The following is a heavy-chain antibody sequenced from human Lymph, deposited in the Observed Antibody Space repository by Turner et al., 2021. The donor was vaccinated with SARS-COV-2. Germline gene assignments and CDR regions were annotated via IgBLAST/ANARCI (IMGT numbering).Heavy chain of an antibody. CDR1: GFTFSSYA. Sequence: EVQLLESGGGLVQPGGSLRLSCAASGFTFSSYAMSWVRQAPGKGPEWVSTISGRGDSTYYADSVKGRFTISRDNSKNTLFLQMHSLRAEDTAVYYCAKNEMAMIVVVITLFDYWGQGTLVTVSS. CDR2: ISGRGDST. CDR3: AKNEMAMIVVVITLFDY. V-gene: IGHV3-23*01. J-gene: IGHJ4*02. D-gene: IGHD3-22*01.